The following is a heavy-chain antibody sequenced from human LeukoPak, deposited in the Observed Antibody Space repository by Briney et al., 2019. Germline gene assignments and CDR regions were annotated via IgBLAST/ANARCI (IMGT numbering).Heavy chain of an antibody. CDR3: AKRPFGGAAAGQIDY. Sequence: PGGSLRLSCAASGFTFSSYGMHWVRQAPGKGLEWVAFIRYDGSNKYYADSVKGRFTISRDNSKNTLYLQMNSLRAEDTAVYYCAKRPFGGAAAGQIDYWGQGTLVTVSS. CDR1: GFTFSSYG. CDR2: IRYDGSNK. D-gene: IGHD6-13*01. J-gene: IGHJ4*02. V-gene: IGHV3-30*02.